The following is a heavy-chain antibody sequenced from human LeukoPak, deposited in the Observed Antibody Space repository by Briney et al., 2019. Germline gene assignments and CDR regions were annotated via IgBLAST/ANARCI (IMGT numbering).Heavy chain of an antibody. V-gene: IGHV4-39*07. D-gene: IGHD3-9*01. CDR2: IYYSGSI. CDR3: ARVLGYDILTGYYNPLDY. J-gene: IGHJ4*02. Sequence: SETLSLTCTVSGGSISSSSYYWGWIRQPPGKGLEWIGSIYYSGSIYYNPSLKSRVTISVDTSKNQFSLKLSSVTAADTAVYYCARVLGYDILTGYYNPLDYWGQGTLVTVSS. CDR1: GGSISSSSYY.